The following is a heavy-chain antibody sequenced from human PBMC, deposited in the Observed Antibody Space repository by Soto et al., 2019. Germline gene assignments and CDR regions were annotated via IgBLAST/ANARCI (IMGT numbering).Heavy chain of an antibody. V-gene: IGHV3-48*02. D-gene: IGHD3-10*01. CDR1: GFTFSSYS. J-gene: IGHJ6*02. CDR3: ARIICFGELFNGMDD. Sequence: EVQLVESGGGLVQPGGSLRLSCAASGFTFSSYSMNWVRQAPGKGLEWVSYISSSSSTIYYADSVKGRFTISRDNAKNSLNLQMNSPRDEDTAVYYCARIICFGELFNGMDDWGQGTTVTVSS. CDR2: ISSSSSTI.